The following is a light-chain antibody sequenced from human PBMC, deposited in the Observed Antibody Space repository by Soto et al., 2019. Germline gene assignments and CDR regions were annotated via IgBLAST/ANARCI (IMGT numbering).Light chain of an antibody. CDR2: GAS. CDR3: QQYNNWPPWT. CDR1: QSVTTR. J-gene: IGKJ1*01. V-gene: IGKV3-20*01. Sequence: IVLTQSPGTLSLSPGERVTLSCRASQSVTTRLAWYQHKPGQAPRLLMSGASSRASGVPVRFSGSGSGTDFTLTMSRLEPEDFALYYCQQYNNWPPWTFGQGTKVDI.